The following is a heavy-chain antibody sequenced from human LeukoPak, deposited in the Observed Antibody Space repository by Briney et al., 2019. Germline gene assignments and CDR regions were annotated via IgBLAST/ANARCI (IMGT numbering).Heavy chain of an antibody. J-gene: IGHJ4*02. V-gene: IGHV3-30*18. Sequence: GGSLRLSCAASGFTFSSYGMHWVRQAPGKGLEWVAVISYDGSNKYYADSVKGRFIISRDNSKNTLYLQMNSLRAEDTAVYYCAKDEEGGGDYVWGSYRPTGYFDYWGQGTPVTVSS. CDR2: ISYDGSNK. D-gene: IGHD3-16*02. CDR3: AKDEEGGGDYVWGSYRPTGYFDY. CDR1: GFTFSSYG.